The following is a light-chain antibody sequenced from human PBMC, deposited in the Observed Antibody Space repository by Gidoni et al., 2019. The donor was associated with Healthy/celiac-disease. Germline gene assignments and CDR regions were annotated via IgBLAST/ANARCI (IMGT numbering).Light chain of an antibody. V-gene: IGKV1-39*01. CDR2: AAS. CDR3: QQSYSTPRT. J-gene: IGKJ2*01. Sequence: IQMTQSPSSLSASVGDRVTITCRASQSISSYLNWYQQKPGKAPKLLTYAASSLQSGVPSSFSGSGSGTDFTLTISSLQPEDFETYYCQQSYSTPRTFGQGTKLEIK. CDR1: QSISSY.